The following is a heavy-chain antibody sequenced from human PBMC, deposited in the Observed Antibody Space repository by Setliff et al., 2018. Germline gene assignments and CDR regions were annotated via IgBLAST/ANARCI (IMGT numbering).Heavy chain of an antibody. CDR1: GFTVSSNY. V-gene: IGHV3-33*08. J-gene: IGHJ6*03. D-gene: IGHD1-1*01. CDR2: IWDDGGNK. Sequence: GGSLRLSCAVSGFTVSSNYMSWVRQAPGKGLEWVSVIWDDGGNKYHADSVKGRFTISRDNSKNTLYLQMNSLRPEDTAVYYCARGPWKHSAYYYYYYMDVWGKGTTVTVSS. CDR3: ARGPWKHSAYYYYYYMDV.